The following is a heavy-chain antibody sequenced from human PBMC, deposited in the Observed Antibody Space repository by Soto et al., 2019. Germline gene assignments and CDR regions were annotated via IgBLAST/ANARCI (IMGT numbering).Heavy chain of an antibody. V-gene: IGHV3-21*01. D-gene: IGHD5-12*01. CDR3: ARDAPKDIVAPIDY. Sequence: EVQLVESGGGLVKPGGSLRLSCAASGFTFSSYSMNWVRQAPGKGLEWASSISSSSSYIYYADSVKGRFTISRDNAKNSLYLQMNSLRAEDTAVYYCARDAPKDIVAPIDYWGQGTLVTVSS. CDR2: ISSSSSYI. J-gene: IGHJ4*02. CDR1: GFTFSSYS.